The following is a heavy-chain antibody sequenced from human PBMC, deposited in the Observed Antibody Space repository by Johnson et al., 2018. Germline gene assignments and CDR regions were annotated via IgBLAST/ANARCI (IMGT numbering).Heavy chain of an antibody. V-gene: IGHV3-30-3*01. CDR2: ISYDGSNK. J-gene: IGHJ6*03. CDR1: GFTFSSYA. Sequence: QVQLVQSGGGVVQPGRSLRLSCAASGFTFSSYAMHWVRQAPGKGLEWVAVISYDGSNKYYADSVKGRFTISRDNSKNTLYLQMNSLRAEDTDVYYCARGYRTVSYYYYYMDVWGKGTTVTVSS. CDR3: ARGYRTVSYYYYYMDV. D-gene: IGHD1-14*01.